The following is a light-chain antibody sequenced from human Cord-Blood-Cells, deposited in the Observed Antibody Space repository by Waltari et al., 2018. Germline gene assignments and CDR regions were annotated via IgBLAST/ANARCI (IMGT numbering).Light chain of an antibody. CDR1: QDISNY. CDR3: QQYDNLPWT. Sequence: DIQMTQSPSSLSASVGDRVTITCQASQDISNYLNWYQQKPGKAPKLLIYGASTLETGVPSRFSGSGSGTEFTFTISSLQPEDIATYYCQQYDNLPWTFGQGTKVEIK. V-gene: IGKV1-33*01. CDR2: GAS. J-gene: IGKJ1*01.